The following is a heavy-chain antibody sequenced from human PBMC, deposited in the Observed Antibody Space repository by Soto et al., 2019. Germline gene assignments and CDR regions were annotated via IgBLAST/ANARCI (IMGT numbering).Heavy chain of an antibody. Sequence: SVKVSCKASGGTFSSYAISWVRQAPGQGLEWMGGIIPIFGTANYAQKFQGRVTITADESTSTAYMELSSLRSEDTAVYYCANVQQLGTSDAFDIWGQGTMVTVAS. J-gene: IGHJ3*02. CDR2: IIPIFGTA. CDR3: ANVQQLGTSDAFDI. CDR1: GGTFSSYA. D-gene: IGHD6-6*01. V-gene: IGHV1-69*13.